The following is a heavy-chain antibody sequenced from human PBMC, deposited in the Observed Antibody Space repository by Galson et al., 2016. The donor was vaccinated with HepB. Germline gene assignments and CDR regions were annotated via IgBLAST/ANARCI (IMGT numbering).Heavy chain of an antibody. CDR2: IQSDGRNT. Sequence: SLRLSCAASGFTFSRYWMHWVRQAPGKGLVWVSRIQSDGRNTGYADSVRGRFTISRDNVKNTLYLQMNSLRADDTAVYYCHIGDYGDAFNRYFFYGMHVWGQGTTVTVSS. J-gene: IGHJ6*02. CDR1: GFTFSRYW. CDR3: HIGDYGDAFNRYFFYGMHV. V-gene: IGHV3-74*01. D-gene: IGHD4-17*01.